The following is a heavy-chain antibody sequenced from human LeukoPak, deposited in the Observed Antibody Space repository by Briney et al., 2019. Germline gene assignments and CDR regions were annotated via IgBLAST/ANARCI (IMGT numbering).Heavy chain of an antibody. CDR2: IIPIFGTA. D-gene: IGHD3-16*02. CDR3: AREVSRDDAFDI. V-gene: IGHV1-69*06. CDR1: GGTFSSYA. J-gene: IGHJ3*02. Sequence: SVKVSCKASGGTFSSYAISWVRQAPGQGLEWMGGIIPIFGTANYAQKSQGRVTITADKSTSTAYMELSSLRSEDTAVYYCAREVSRDDAFDIWGQGTMVTVSS.